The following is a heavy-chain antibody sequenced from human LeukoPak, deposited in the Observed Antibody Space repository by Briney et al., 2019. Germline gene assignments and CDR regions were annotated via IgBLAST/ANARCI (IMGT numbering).Heavy chain of an antibody. Sequence: PSETMSLTSALYGGSFSGYYGSWIRHLPGNGLEWVGEINHSGSTNYNPSLKSRATIPVDTSKNQFSLKLSLVTAGDTAVYYCARGGGAQYPGYCSSTSCPYDYWGQGTLVTVSS. CDR3: ARGGGAQYPGYCSSTSCPYDY. CDR1: GGSFSGYY. D-gene: IGHD2-2*01. CDR2: INHSGST. V-gene: IGHV4-34*01. J-gene: IGHJ4*02.